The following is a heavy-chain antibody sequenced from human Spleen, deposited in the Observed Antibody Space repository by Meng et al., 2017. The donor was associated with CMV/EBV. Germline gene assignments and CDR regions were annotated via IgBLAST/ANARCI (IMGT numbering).Heavy chain of an antibody. D-gene: IGHD3-16*02. V-gene: IGHV3-49*04. Sequence: GGSLRLSCEASGFRFSNYAFNWVRQAPGKGLEWVGLIRATAYGGTTEYTASVKGRFTISRDDSKGIAYLQMNSLKSEDTAVYYCTRDVPRLYDAFDMWGQGTTVTVSS. CDR1: GFRFSNYA. CDR2: IRATAYGGTT. CDR3: TRDVPRLYDAFDM. J-gene: IGHJ3*02.